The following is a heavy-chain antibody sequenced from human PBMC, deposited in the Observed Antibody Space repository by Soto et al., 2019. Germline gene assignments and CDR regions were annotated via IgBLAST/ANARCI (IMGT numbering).Heavy chain of an antibody. CDR3: AREYYDSSGGDYYYYGMDV. V-gene: IGHV4-31*03. J-gene: IGHJ6*02. CDR2: IYYSGST. D-gene: IGHD3-22*01. Sequence: SETLSLTCTVSGGSISSGGYYWSWIRQHPGKGLEWIGYIYYSGSTYYNPSLKSRVTISVDTSKNQFSLKLSSVTAADTALYYCAREYYDSSGGDYYYYGMDVWGQGTTVTVSS. CDR1: GGSISSGGYY.